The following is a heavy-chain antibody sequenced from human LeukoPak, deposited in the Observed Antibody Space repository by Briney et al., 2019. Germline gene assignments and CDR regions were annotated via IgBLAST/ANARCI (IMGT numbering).Heavy chain of an antibody. D-gene: IGHD3-16*01. CDR1: GFTFSSYS. CDR3: ARARIMITFGGVIINWFDP. V-gene: IGHV4-39*07. J-gene: IGHJ5*02. Sequence: GSLRLSCAASGFTFSSYSMNWVRQAPGKGLEWIGSIYYSGSTYYNPSLKSRATISVDTSKNQFSLKLSSVTAADTAVYYCARARIMITFGGVIINWFDPWGQGTLVTVSS. CDR2: IYYSGST.